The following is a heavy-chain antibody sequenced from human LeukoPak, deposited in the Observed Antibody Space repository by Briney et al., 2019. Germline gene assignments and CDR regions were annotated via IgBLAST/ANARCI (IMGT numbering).Heavy chain of an antibody. Sequence: GESLKISCKGSGYSFTNYWIGWVRQMPGKGLEWMGIIFPGDSHTRYSPSFQGQVTISADKSISTAYLQWSSLKASDAAMYYCARFSSSWLIWGQGTLVTVSS. CDR2: IFPGDSHT. D-gene: IGHD6-13*01. J-gene: IGHJ4*02. CDR3: ARFSSSWLI. CDR1: GYSFTNYW. V-gene: IGHV5-51*01.